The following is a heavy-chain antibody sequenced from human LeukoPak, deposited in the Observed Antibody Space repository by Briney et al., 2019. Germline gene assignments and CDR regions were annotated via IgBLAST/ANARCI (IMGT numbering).Heavy chain of an antibody. V-gene: IGHV4-59*01. Sequence: PSETLSLTCTVSGGSISSYYWNWIRQPPGKGLEWIGYVYYTGSTNYNPSLKSRVTISVGTSKSQFSLKLSSVTAADTAVYYCARARGPSYYYYGMDVWGQGTTVTVSS. J-gene: IGHJ6*02. CDR1: GGSISSYY. CDR3: ARARGPSYYYYGMDV. D-gene: IGHD3-10*01. CDR2: VYYTGST.